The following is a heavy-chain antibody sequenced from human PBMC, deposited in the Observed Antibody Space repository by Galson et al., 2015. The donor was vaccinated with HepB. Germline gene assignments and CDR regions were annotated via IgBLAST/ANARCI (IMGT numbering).Heavy chain of an antibody. V-gene: IGHV3-30*18. CDR2: ISYDGSNK. CDR3: AKDLNYYDSSGYYPYFDY. J-gene: IGHJ4*02. CDR1: GFTFSSYG. Sequence: SLRLSCAASGFTFSSYGMHWVRQAPGKGLEWVAVISYDGSNKYYADSVKGRFTISRDNSKNTLYLQMNSLRAEDTAVYYCAKDLNYYDSSGYYPYFDYWGQGTLVTVSS. D-gene: IGHD3-22*01.